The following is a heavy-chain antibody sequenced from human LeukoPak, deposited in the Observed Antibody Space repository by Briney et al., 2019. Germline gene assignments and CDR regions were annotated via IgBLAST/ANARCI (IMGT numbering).Heavy chain of an antibody. CDR3: ARVETLYSSSWSPYGMDV. J-gene: IGHJ6*02. CDR2: IYYSGST. Sequence: SETLSLTCTVSGGSISSSSYYWGWIRQPPGKGLEWIGSIYYSGSTYYNPSLKSRVTISVDTSKKQFSLKLRSVTAADTAVYYCARVETLYSSSWSPYGMDVWGQGTTVTVSS. D-gene: IGHD6-13*01. CDR1: GGSISSSSYY. V-gene: IGHV4-39*01.